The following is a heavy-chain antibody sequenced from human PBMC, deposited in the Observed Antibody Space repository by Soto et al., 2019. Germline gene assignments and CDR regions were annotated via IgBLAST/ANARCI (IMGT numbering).Heavy chain of an antibody. CDR3: ARDPRPGYYYDSSGYPYYFDY. D-gene: IGHD3-22*01. J-gene: IGHJ4*02. Sequence: PGGSLRLSCAASGFTFSDYYMSWIRQAPGKGLEWVSYISSSSSYTNYADSVKGRFTISRDNAKNSLYLQMNSLRAEDTAVYYCARDPRPGYYYDSSGYPYYFDYWGQGTLVPGSS. V-gene: IGHV3-11*06. CDR1: GFTFSDYY. CDR2: ISSSSSYT.